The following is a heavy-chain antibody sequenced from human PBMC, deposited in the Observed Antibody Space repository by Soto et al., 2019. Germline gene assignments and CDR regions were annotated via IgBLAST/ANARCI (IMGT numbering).Heavy chain of an antibody. CDR2: IWYDGSNK. Sequence: GSLRLSCAASGFTFSSYGMHWVRQAPGKGLEWVAVIWYDGSNKYYADSVKGRFTISRDNSKNTLYLQMNSLRAEDTAVYYCARDGVVAATPYYYYYGMDVWGQGTTVTVSS. J-gene: IGHJ6*02. V-gene: IGHV3-33*01. D-gene: IGHD2-15*01. CDR3: ARDGVVAATPYYYYYGMDV. CDR1: GFTFSSYG.